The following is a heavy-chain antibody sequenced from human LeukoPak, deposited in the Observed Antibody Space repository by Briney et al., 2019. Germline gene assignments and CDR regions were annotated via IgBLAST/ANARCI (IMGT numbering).Heavy chain of an antibody. V-gene: IGHV3-72*01. CDR1: GFKFSDHY. CDR2: SRNKASSYTT. J-gene: IGHJ6*02. CDR3: GKIANKANKGKDG. Sequence: GGSLRLSCAASGFKFSDHYIDWVRQAPGKGLEWVGRSRNKASSYTTEYAASVEGRFTISRDVSESSLYLQMNSLRTEDTAVYYFGKIANKANKGKDGRGQGTTVTVSS. D-gene: IGHD1/OR15-1a*01.